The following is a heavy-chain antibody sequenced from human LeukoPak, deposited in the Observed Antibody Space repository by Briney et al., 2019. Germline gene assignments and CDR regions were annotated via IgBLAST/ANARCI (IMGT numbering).Heavy chain of an antibody. CDR1: GYTFTGYY. V-gene: IGHV1-2*02. Sequence: ASVKVSCKASGYTFTGYYMHWVRQAPGQGLEWMGWINPNSGGTNHAQKFQGRVTMTRDTSMSAAYMEISRLTYDDTAVYYCGRGIQSFDPWGQGTLVTVSS. CDR2: INPNSGGT. J-gene: IGHJ5*02. CDR3: GRGIQSFDP.